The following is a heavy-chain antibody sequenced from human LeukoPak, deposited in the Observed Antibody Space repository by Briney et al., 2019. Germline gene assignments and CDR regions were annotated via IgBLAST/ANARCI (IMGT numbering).Heavy chain of an antibody. CDR1: GFTFDDHG. D-gene: IGHD2-15*01. CDR2: LNWNGGTT. J-gene: IGHJ3*02. V-gene: IGHV3-20*04. Sequence: GGSLRLSCAASGFTFDDHGMSWVRQAPGKGLEWVSGLNWNGGTTGYADSVKGRFTISRQNAKNSLFLQMNSLRAEDTAVYYCARHRSGGSQDDAFDIWGQGTMVTVSS. CDR3: ARHRSGGSQDDAFDI.